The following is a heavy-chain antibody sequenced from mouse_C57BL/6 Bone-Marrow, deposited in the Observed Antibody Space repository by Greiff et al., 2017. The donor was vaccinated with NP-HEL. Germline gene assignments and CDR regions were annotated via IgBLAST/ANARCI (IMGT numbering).Heavy chain of an antibody. Sequence: EVKLMESGPGLVKPSQSLSLTCSVTGYSITSGYYWNWIRRFPGNKLEWVGSISYDGSNKYSPYLKNRISITRDTSKNQFLLMLNSVTAEYTATYYCARAYGNYLDNWGQGTTLTVSS. J-gene: IGHJ2*01. D-gene: IGHD2-10*02. CDR2: ISYDGSN. V-gene: IGHV3-6*01. CDR3: ARAYGNYLDN. CDR1: GYSITSGYY.